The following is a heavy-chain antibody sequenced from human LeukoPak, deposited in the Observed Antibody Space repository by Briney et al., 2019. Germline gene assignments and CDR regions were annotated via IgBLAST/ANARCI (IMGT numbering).Heavy chain of an antibody. CDR3: ARDIVLGYCSGGSCYYGWFDP. D-gene: IGHD2-15*01. CDR2: INSSGGST. J-gene: IGHJ5*02. CDR1: GYTFTSYY. V-gene: IGHV1-46*01. Sequence: GASVKVSCKASGYTFTSYYMHWVRQAPGQGLEWMGIINSSGGSTSYAQKFQGRVTMTRDMSTSTVYMELSSLRSEDTAVYYCARDIVLGYCSGGSCYYGWFDPWGQGTLVTVSS.